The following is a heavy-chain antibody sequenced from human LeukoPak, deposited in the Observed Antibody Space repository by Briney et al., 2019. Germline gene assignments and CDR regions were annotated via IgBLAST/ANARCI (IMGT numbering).Heavy chain of an antibody. V-gene: IGHV4-39*01. CDR1: GGSISSSSYY. D-gene: IGHD2-15*01. Sequence: SETLSLTCTVSGGSISSSSYYWGWIRQPPGQRLEWIGSIYYSVSTYYNPSLKSRVTISVDTSKNQFSLKLSSVTAADTAVYYCATFYCSGGRCCFDYWGQGTLVTVSS. J-gene: IGHJ4*02. CDR2: IYYSVST. CDR3: ATFYCSGGRCCFDY.